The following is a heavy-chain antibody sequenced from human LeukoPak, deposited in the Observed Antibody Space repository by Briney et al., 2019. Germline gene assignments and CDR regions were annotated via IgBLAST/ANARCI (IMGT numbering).Heavy chain of an antibody. J-gene: IGHJ4*02. D-gene: IGHD1-1*01. CDR1: GGSFSGYY. CDR3: ARGRRRTGTTRHRFIVDDY. CDR2: INHSVST. Sequence: SETLSLTCAVYGGSFSGYYWSWIRQPPGKGLEWIGEINHSVSTNDNLSLQSRVTISVDTSKNQFSLKLSSVTAADTAVYYCARGRRRTGTTRHRFIVDDYWGQGTLVTVSS. V-gene: IGHV4-34*01.